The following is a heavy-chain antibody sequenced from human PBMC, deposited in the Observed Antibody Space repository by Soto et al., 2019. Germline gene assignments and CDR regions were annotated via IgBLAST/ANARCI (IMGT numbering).Heavy chain of an antibody. D-gene: IGHD3-9*01. J-gene: IGHJ5*02. CDR2: IYHSGST. Sequence: TSETLALTCAVSGGSIRSSNWWSWVRQPPGKGLEWIGEIYHSGSTNYNPSLKSRVTISVDKSKNQFSLKLSSVTAADTAVYYCARAEGYDILTGYSRDWFDPWGQGTLVTVSS. CDR1: GGSIRSSNW. V-gene: IGHV4-4*02. CDR3: ARAEGYDILTGYSRDWFDP.